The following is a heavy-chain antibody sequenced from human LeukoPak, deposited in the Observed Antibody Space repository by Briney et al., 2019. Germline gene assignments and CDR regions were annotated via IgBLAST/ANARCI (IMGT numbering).Heavy chain of an antibody. V-gene: IGHV3-9*01. D-gene: IGHD4-23*01. CDR1: GFTFDDYA. CDR3: AKDRYGGNSGYFQH. J-gene: IGHJ1*01. Sequence: PGGSLRLSCAASGFTFDDYAMHWVRQAPGKGLEWVSGISWNSGSIGYADSVKGRFTISRGNAKNSLYLQMNSLRAEDTALYYCAKDRYGGNSGYFQHWGQGTLVTVSS. CDR2: ISWNSGSI.